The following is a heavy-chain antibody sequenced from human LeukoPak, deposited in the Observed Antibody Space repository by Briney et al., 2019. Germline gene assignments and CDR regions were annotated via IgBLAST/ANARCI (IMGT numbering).Heavy chain of an antibody. D-gene: IGHD4-11*01. V-gene: IGHV1-2*02. J-gene: IGHJ4*02. CDR2: INSNNGDT. Sequence: ASVTVSCKASGFTFTEYYVHWVRQAPGQGLEWMGWINSNNGDTNYAQKFQGRVTMTRDTSISTAYMELRRLRSDDTAVYYCARDLYTFDYWGQGALVTVSS. CDR1: GFTFTEYY. CDR3: ARDLYTFDY.